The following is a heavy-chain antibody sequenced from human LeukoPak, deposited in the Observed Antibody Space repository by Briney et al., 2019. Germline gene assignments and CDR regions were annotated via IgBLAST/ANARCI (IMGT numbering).Heavy chain of an antibody. Sequence: ESGGSLRLSCAASGFTFSDYYMSWIRQAPGKGLEWVSYIRTSSTTIYYADSVKGRFTISRDNTRNSLYLQMSSPRAEDTAVYYCARDGAVAGNMDYWGQGTLVTVSS. J-gene: IGHJ4*02. CDR1: GFTFSDYY. CDR2: IRTSSTTI. D-gene: IGHD6-13*01. CDR3: ARDGAVAGNMDY. V-gene: IGHV3-11*04.